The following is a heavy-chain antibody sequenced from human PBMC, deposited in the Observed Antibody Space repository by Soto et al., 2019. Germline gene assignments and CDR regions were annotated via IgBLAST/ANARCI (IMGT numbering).Heavy chain of an antibody. D-gene: IGHD1-26*01. V-gene: IGHV3-30*18. CDR2: ISYDGSNK. J-gene: IGHJ5*02. CDR1: GFTFSSYG. CDR3: AKDHWGALEP. Sequence: VQLVESGGGVVQPGRSLRLSCVASGFTFSSYGMHWVRQPPGKGLEWVAVISYDGSNKYYADSVKGRFTISRDNSKNTLYLQMNSLRGEDTAVYYCAKDHWGALEPWGQGTLVTVSS.